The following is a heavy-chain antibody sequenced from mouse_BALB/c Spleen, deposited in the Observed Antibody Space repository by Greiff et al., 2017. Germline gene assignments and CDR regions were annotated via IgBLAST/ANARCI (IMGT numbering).Heavy chain of an antibody. Sequence: EVKLMESGGGLVQPGGSLRLSCATSGFTFSDFYMAWVRQPPGKRLEWIAASRNKANDYTTEYSASVKGRFIVSRDTSQSILYHQMNALRAEDTAIYYCARDAPLLRYPFADCGQGTLVTVSA. V-gene: IGHV7-1*02. CDR3: ARDAPLLRYPFAD. D-gene: IGHD1-1*01. CDR1: GFTFSDFY. J-gene: IGHJ3*01. CDR2: SRNKANDYTT.